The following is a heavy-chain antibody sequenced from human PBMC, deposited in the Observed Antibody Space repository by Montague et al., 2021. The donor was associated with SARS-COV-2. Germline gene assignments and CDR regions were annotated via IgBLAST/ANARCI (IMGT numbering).Heavy chain of an antibody. CDR1: GDSIRESH. CDR3: ARLTGSRVYYYHYGLDV. J-gene: IGHJ6*02. Sequence: SETLFLTCTVSGDSIRESHWSWIRQPPGKGLEWIGYIDNSGSTNXNPALESRVTLTVSASNNQFYLTLRSVTAADTAVYYCARLTGSRVYYYHYGLDVWGQGTTVTVSS. D-gene: IGHD1-20*01. V-gene: IGHV4-4*09. CDR2: IDNSGST.